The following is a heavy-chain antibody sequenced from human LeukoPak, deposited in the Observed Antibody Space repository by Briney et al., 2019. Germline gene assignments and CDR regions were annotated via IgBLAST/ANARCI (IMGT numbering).Heavy chain of an antibody. Sequence: GGSLRLSCTASGFTFGDYAMSWVRQAPGKGPEWVGFIRSKAYGGTTEYAASVKGRFTISRDDSKSIAYLQMNSLKTEDTAVYYCTRDGGLQGGYYYYGMDVWGQGTTVTVSS. J-gene: IGHJ6*02. V-gene: IGHV3-49*04. CDR3: TRDGGLQGGYYYYGMDV. CDR2: IRSKAYGGTT. D-gene: IGHD3-16*01. CDR1: GFTFGDYA.